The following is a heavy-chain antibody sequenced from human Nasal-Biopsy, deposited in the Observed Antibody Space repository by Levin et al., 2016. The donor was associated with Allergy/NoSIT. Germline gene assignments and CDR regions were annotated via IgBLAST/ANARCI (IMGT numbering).Heavy chain of an antibody. Sequence: SVKVSCKASGGTFNIYAFMWVRQAPGQGLEWMGGINPVFETANYPQKFQDRVTITANKSTTTSYMELSSLRSDDTAVYYCAREGDFARFEFWGQGTLVSVSS. V-gene: IGHV1-69*06. CDR3: AREGDFARFEF. CDR2: INPVFETA. J-gene: IGHJ4*02. CDR1: GGTFNIYA. D-gene: IGHD2-21*01.